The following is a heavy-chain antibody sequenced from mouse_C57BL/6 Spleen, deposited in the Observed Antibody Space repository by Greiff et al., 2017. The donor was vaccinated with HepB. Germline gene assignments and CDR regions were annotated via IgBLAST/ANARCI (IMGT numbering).Heavy chain of an antibody. J-gene: IGHJ4*01. CDR2: IYPGNSDT. Sequence: EVQLQESGTVLARPGASVKMSCKTSGYTFTSYWMHWVKQRPGQGLEWIGAIYPGNSDTSYNQKFKGKAKLTAVTSASTAYMELSSLTNEDSAVYYWTRSDYYGSSYGAMDYWGQGTSVTVSS. CDR1: GYTFTSYW. D-gene: IGHD1-1*01. V-gene: IGHV1-5*01. CDR3: TRSDYYGSSYGAMDY.